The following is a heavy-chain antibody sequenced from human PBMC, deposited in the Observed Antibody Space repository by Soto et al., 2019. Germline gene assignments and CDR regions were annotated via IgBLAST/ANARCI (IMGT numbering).Heavy chain of an antibody. CDR1: GGSFSYNSYY. V-gene: IGHV4-39*01. D-gene: IGHD2-21*01. CDR3: ARLVVVAPVANV. J-gene: IGHJ4*02. CDR2: IFYTGTT. Sequence: SETLSLTCSVSGGSFSYNSYYWGWIRQPPGKGLEWVGGIFYTGTTYYNPSLKDRLSISVDTSKNSFSLNLTSVTAADTAVSFCARLVVVAPVANVWGQGALVTVSS.